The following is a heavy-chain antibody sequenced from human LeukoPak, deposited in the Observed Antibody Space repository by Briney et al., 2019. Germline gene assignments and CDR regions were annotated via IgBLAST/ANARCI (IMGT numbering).Heavy chain of an antibody. J-gene: IGHJ4*02. V-gene: IGHV3-23*01. Sequence: GGSLRLSCTASGFTFRSYAMTWVRQAPGKRLEWVSAISDSGGSTYYTDSVKGRFTISRDNSKNTLYLQMNSLRAEDTAVYYCAKTSSGWVLGRYYFDYWGQGTLVTVSS. CDR3: AKTSSGWVLGRYYFDY. D-gene: IGHD6-19*01. CDR1: GFTFRSYA. CDR2: ISDSGGST.